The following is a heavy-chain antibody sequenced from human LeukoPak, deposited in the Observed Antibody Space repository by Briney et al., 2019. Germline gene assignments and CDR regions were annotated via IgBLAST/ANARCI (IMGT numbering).Heavy chain of an antibody. Sequence: SETLSLTCTVSGYTISSGYSWGWIRQPPGKGLEWIASIYFGGSTYYNPSLKSRVTISVDTSKNQFSLKLSSVTAADTAVYYWGRGESSCWAYYLDFWGQGTLVTVSS. CDR1: GYTISSGYS. CDR2: IYFGGST. D-gene: IGHD6-13*01. J-gene: IGHJ4*02. V-gene: IGHV4-38-2*02. CDR3: GRGESSCWAYYLDF.